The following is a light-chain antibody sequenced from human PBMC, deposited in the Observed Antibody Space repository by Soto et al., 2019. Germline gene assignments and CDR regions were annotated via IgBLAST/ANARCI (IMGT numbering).Light chain of an antibody. CDR3: LQHKSYPLT. CDR1: QGIRNY. CDR2: GAS. Sequence: DIQMTQSPSAMSASVGDRVTITCRASQGIRNYLAWFQQKPGKVPKRLIYGASSLQSGVPSRFNGSGSGTEFTLTISSLQPEDFATYYCLQHKSYPLTVGGGTKVEIK. V-gene: IGKV1-17*03. J-gene: IGKJ4*01.